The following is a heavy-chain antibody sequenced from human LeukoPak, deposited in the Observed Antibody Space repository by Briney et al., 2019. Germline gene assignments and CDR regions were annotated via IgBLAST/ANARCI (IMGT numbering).Heavy chain of an antibody. CDR3: ARAKRLALAGTGYYYYGMDV. D-gene: IGHD6-19*01. CDR2: INHSGST. V-gene: IGHV4-34*01. Sequence: SETLSLTGAVYGGSFSGYYWSWIRHPPAKGREWIGEINHSGSTNYNTSLKSRVTISVDTSKNQFSLKLSSVTAADTAVYYCARAKRLALAGTGYYYYGMDVWGKGTTVTVSS. J-gene: IGHJ6*04. CDR1: GGSFSGYY.